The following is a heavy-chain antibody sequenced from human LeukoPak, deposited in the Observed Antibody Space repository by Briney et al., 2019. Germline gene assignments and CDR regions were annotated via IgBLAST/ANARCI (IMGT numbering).Heavy chain of an antibody. CDR3: ARVGSGSYYYYYMDV. J-gene: IGHJ6*03. CDR1: GYTFTSYA. Sequence: ASVKVSCKASGYTFTSYAMNWVRQAPGQGLEWMGWINPNSGGTNYAQKFQGRVTMTRDTSISTAYMELSRLRSDDTAVYYCARVGSGSYYYYYMDVWGKGTTVTVSS. D-gene: IGHD1-26*01. CDR2: INPNSGGT. V-gene: IGHV1-2*02.